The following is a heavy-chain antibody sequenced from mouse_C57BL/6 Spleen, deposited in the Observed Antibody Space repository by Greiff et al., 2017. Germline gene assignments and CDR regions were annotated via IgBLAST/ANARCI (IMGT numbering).Heavy chain of an antibody. J-gene: IGHJ4*01. D-gene: IGHD2-1*01. CDR1: GYSFTGYY. CDR3: ARRGNYREDYYAMDY. V-gene: IGHV1-42*01. Sequence: VQLKESGPELVKPGASVKISCKASGYSFTGYYMNWVKQSPEKSLEWIGEINPSTGGTTYNQKFKAKATLTVDKSSSTAYMQLKSLTSEDSAVYYGARRGNYREDYYAMDYWGQGTSVTVSS. CDR2: INPSTGGT.